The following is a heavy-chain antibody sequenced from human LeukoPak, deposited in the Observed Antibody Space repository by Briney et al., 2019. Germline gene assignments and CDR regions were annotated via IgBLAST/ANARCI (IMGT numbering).Heavy chain of an antibody. J-gene: IGHJ3*02. Sequence: ASVKVSCKASGGTFSSYAISWVRQAPGQGLEWMGGIIPIFGTANYAQKFQGRVTITADESTSTAYMELSSLRSEDTAVYYCARDIAPSNRGAFDIWGQGTMVTVSS. CDR2: IIPIFGTA. CDR3: ARDIAPSNRGAFDI. CDR1: GGTFSSYA. V-gene: IGHV1-69*13. D-gene: IGHD2/OR15-2a*01.